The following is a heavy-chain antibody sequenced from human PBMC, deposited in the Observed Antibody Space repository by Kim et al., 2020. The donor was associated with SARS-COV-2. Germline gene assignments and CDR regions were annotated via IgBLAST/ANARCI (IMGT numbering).Heavy chain of an antibody. D-gene: IGHD3-3*01. CDR1: GGSFSGYY. CDR2: INHSGST. CDR3: ARKYYDFWSGYLLSDAFDI. Sequence: SETLSLTCAVYGGSFSGYYWSWIRQPPGKGLEWIGEINHSGSTNYNPSLKSRVTISVDTSKNQFSLKLSSVTAADTAVYYCARKYYDFWSGYLLSDAFDIWGQGTMVTVSS. J-gene: IGHJ3*02. V-gene: IGHV4-34*01.